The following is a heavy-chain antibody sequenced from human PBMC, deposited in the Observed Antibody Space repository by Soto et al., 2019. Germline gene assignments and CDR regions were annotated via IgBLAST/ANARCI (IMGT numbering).Heavy chain of an antibody. J-gene: IGHJ4*02. CDR1: GGNIISYG. CDR2: IYYSGST. CDR3: ARRYGASFDY. V-gene: IGHV4-59*01. Sequence: SVTNCVTWTVAGGNIISYGWSWIRKHPGKGLEWIGYIYYSGSTNYNPSLKSRVTISVDTSKNQFSLKLSSVTAADTAVYYCARRYGASFDYWGQGTLVTVSS. D-gene: IGHD4-17*01.